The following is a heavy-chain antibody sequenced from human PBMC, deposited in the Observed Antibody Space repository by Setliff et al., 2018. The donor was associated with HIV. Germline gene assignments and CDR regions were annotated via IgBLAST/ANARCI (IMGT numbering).Heavy chain of an antibody. V-gene: IGHV1-8*01. J-gene: IGHJ4*02. CDR2: INPGTGNT. CDR3: ARGKIPSWCLTMFDF. D-gene: IGHD2-8*02. Sequence: ASVKVSCKASGYDFKIYDINWVRQVAGQGLEWMGWINPGTGNTGYPQNFSGRVTMTRNTSINTVYMELSSLRSEDTAIYFCARGKIPSWCLTMFDFWGQGTPVTVSS. CDR1: GYDFKIYD.